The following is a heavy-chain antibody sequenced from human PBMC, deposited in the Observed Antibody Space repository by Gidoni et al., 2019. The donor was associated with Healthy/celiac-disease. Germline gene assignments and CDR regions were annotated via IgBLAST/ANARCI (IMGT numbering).Heavy chain of an antibody. V-gene: IGHV3-48*02. J-gene: IGHJ3*02. D-gene: IGHD7-27*01. CDR3: ARGRGRLGIWADAFDI. CDR2: ISSSSSTI. Sequence: EVQLVESGGGLVQPGGSLRLSCAASGFTFSSYSMNWVRQAPGKGLEWVSYISSSSSTIYYADSVKGRFTISRDNAKNSLYLQMNSLRDEDTAVYYCARGRGRLGIWADAFDIWGQGTMVTVSS. CDR1: GFTFSSYS.